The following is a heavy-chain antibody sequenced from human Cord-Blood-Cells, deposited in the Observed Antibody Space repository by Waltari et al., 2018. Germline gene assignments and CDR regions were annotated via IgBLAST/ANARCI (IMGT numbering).Heavy chain of an antibody. Sequence: VKVSCKASGYTFTSYGISWVRQAPGQGLEWMGWISAYNGNTNYAQKLQGRVTMTTDTSTSTAYMELRSLRSDDTAVYYCARGGIPAANYYYYYGMDVWGQGTMVTVSS. J-gene: IGHJ6*02. CDR2: ISAYNGNT. V-gene: IGHV1-18*01. CDR1: GYTFTSYG. D-gene: IGHD2-2*01. CDR3: ARGGIPAANYYYYYGMDV.